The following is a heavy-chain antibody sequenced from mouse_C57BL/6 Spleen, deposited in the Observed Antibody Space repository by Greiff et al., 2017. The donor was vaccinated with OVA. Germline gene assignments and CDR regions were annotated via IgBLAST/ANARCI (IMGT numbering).Heavy chain of an antibody. V-gene: IGHV6-3*01. CDR3: TNGAMDY. CDR1: GFTFSNYW. J-gene: IGHJ4*01. CDR2: IRLKSDNYAT. Sequence: EVKLMESGGGLVQPGGSLKLSCVASGFTFSNYWMNWVRQSPEKGLEWVAQIRLKSDNYATHYAESVKGRFTISRDDSKSSVYLQMNNLRAEDTGIYYCTNGAMDYWGQGTSVTVSS.